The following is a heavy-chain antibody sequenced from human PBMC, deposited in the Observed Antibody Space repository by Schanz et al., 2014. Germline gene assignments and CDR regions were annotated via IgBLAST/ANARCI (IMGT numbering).Heavy chain of an antibody. CDR1: GYSFTSYY. V-gene: IGHV1-46*03. J-gene: IGHJ3*02. Sequence: QVQLVQSGAEVKKPGASVRVSCKASGYSFTSYYIHWFRQAPGQGLEWMGLINPSGGSTNYAQKFRGRVTMTRDTSTSTVYMELSSLRSEDTAVYFCARGPSTGAFDIWGQGTMVTGSS. CDR3: ARGPSTGAFDI. CDR2: INPSGGST.